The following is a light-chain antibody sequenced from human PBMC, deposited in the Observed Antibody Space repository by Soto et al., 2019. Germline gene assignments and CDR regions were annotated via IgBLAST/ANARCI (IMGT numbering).Light chain of an antibody. CDR1: QSVSSY. Sequence: ELLLTQSPAALSLSPRERPTLSCRASQSVSSYLAWYQQKTGQAPRLLIYDASNRATGIPARFSGSGSGTDFTLTISSLEHEDFAVYYCQHRSNWPITVGQGTRLENK. J-gene: IGKJ5*01. CDR3: QHRSNWPIT. CDR2: DAS. V-gene: IGKV3-11*01.